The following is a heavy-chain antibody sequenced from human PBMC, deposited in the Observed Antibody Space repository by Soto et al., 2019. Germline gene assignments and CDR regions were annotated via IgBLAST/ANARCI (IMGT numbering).Heavy chain of an antibody. CDR2: IYCSGNT. CDR1: FGAVRRGYYY. Sequence: PSEALFLACSGSFGAVRRGYYYCGWICRPPGSLLECSGNIYCSGNTYYNPSLKSRLIISIDSSKKQSSLKVGSVTAADTAVYYCASSSLYLMDVWGQGTTVTVSS. CDR3: ASSSLYLMDV. D-gene: IGHD2-2*02. V-gene: IGHV4-30-4*01. J-gene: IGHJ6*02.